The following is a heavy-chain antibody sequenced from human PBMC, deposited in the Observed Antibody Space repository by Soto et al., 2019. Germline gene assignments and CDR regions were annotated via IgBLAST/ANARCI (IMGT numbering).Heavy chain of an antibody. V-gene: IGHV3-20*04. CDR3: ARVPAVQDSHYYYYGMDV. CDR2: INWNGGST. J-gene: IGHJ6*02. D-gene: IGHD2-15*01. CDR1: GFTFDDYG. Sequence: EVQLVESGGGVVRPGGSLRLSCAASGFTFDDYGMSWVRQAPGKGLEWVSGINWNGGSTGYADSVKGRFTISRDNAKNYLYLQMDSLRAEDTALYYCARVPAVQDSHYYYYGMDVWGQGTTVTVSS.